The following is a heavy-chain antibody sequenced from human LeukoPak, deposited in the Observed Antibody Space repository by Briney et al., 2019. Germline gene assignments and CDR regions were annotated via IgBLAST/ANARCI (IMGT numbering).Heavy chain of an antibody. CDR3: ASPSPLSGSYNGRYFDY. V-gene: IGHV1-69*13. CDR1: GYTFTGYY. Sequence: GASVKVSCKASGYTFTGYYMHWVRQAPGQGLEWMGGIIPIFGTANYAQKFQGRVTITADESTSTAYMELSSLRSEDTAVYYCASPSPLSGSYNGRYFDYWGQGTLVTVSS. CDR2: IIPIFGTA. D-gene: IGHD1-26*01. J-gene: IGHJ4*02.